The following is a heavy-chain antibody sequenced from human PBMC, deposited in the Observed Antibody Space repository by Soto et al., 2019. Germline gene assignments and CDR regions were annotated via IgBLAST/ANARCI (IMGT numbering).Heavy chain of an antibody. CDR3: ARQIPAAITRSAMDV. V-gene: IGHV4-31*03. D-gene: IGHD2-2*01. CDR2: IYNSGST. CDR1: GASVSSGGFY. J-gene: IGHJ6*02. Sequence: LSLTCTVSGASVSSGGFYWSWIRQHPGKGLEWIGYIYNSGSTFYNPSLKSRITMSVDTSKNKFSLTLSLRSVTAADTAVYYCARQIPAAITRSAMDVWGQGTPVTVYS.